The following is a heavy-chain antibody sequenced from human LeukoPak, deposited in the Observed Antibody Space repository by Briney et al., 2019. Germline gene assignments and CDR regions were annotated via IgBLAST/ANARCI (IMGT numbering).Heavy chain of an antibody. V-gene: IGHV1-2*02. CDR3: AREAGYMVRGVINY. Sequence: ASVKVSCKASGYTFTGYYMHWVRQAPGQGLEWMGWINPNSGGTNHAQKFQGRVTMTRDTSISTAYMELSRLRSDDTAVYYCAREAGYMVRGVINYRGQGTLVTVSS. J-gene: IGHJ4*02. CDR2: INPNSGGT. D-gene: IGHD3-10*01. CDR1: GYTFTGYY.